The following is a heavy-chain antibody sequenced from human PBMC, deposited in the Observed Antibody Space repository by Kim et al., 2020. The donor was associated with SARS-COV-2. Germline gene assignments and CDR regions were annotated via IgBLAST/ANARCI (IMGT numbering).Heavy chain of an antibody. V-gene: IGHV1-18*01. Sequence: ASVKVSCKASGYTFTSYGISWVRQAPGQGLEWMGWISAYNGNTNYAQKLQGRVTMTTDTSTSTAYMELRSLRSDDTAVYYCARDPTWGGGFSYFDYWGQGTLVTVSS. J-gene: IGHJ4*02. CDR3: ARDPTWGGGFSYFDY. CDR1: GYTFTSYG. CDR2: ISAYNGNT. D-gene: IGHD7-27*01.